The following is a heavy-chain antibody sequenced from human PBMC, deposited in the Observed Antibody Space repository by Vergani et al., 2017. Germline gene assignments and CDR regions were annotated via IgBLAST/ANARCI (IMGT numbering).Heavy chain of an antibody. D-gene: IGHD5-12*01. CDR2: ISGSGGST. J-gene: IGHJ6*04. Sequence: EVQLLESGGDLVQPGGSLRLSCAASGLTFNHYAMNWVRQAPGKGLELVSGISGSGGSTYYAGSVKGRFTISRDSSKNTLYLQMNSLSAGDTAVYYCAKANPRNSGYDYLYYYHAMNVWGKGTTVTVSS. CDR1: GLTFNHYA. CDR3: AKANPRNSGYDYLYYYHAMNV. V-gene: IGHV3-23*01.